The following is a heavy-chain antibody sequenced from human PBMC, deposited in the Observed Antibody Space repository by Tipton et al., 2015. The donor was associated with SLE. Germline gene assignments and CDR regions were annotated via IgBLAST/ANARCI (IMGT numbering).Heavy chain of an antibody. V-gene: IGHV3-23*01. CDR2: ISGSGGST. Sequence: SLRLSCVASGFTFSSYAMNWVRQAPGKGLEWVSAISGSGGSTYYADSVKGRFTISRDNSKNTLYLQMNSLRAEDTAVYYCARDTYGDYSTLFDYWGQGTLVTVSS. D-gene: IGHD4-17*01. J-gene: IGHJ4*02. CDR1: GFTFSSYA. CDR3: ARDTYGDYSTLFDY.